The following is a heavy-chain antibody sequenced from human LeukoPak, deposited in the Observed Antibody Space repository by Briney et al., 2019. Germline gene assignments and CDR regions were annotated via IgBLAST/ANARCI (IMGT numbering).Heavy chain of an antibody. V-gene: IGHV3-30*02. CDR3: AKEGVGGNPREYYFDY. J-gene: IGHJ4*02. D-gene: IGHD4-23*01. Sequence: GGSLRLSCAASGFSFITYGIHWVRQAPGKGLEWVAFIRYDGSNRFYADSVRGRFTISRDNSKNSLYLQMNSLRTEDTALYYCAKEGVGGNPREYYFDYWGQGTLVTVSS. CDR1: GFSFITYG. CDR2: IRYDGSNR.